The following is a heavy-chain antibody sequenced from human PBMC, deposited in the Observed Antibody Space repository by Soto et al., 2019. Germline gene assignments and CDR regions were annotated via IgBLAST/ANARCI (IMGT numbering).Heavy chain of an antibody. CDR2: IYYSGST. D-gene: IGHD2-8*01. J-gene: IGHJ6*02. CDR1: GGSISSGGYY. CDR3: ARDRGPGMVYAIRRDYYYYGMDV. Sequence: QVQLQESGPGLVKPSQTLSLTCTVSGGSISSGGYYWSWIRQHPGKGLEWIGYIYYSGSTYYNPSLKSRVTISVDTSKNQFSLKLSSVTAADTAVYYCARDRGPGMVYAIRRDYYYYGMDVWGQGTTVTVSS. V-gene: IGHV4-31*03.